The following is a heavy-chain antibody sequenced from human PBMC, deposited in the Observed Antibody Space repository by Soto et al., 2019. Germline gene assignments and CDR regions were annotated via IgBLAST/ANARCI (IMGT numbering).Heavy chain of an antibody. Sequence: SGPTLVNPTQTLTLTCTFSGFSLSTSGVGVGWIRQPPGKAPEWLALIYWNDDKRYSPSLKSRLTITKDTSKNQVVLTMTNMDPVDTATYYCAHRRAQYSSSWYQEYFQHWGQGTLVTVSS. CDR2: IYWNDDK. D-gene: IGHD6-13*01. V-gene: IGHV2-5*01. CDR3: AHRRAQYSSSWYQEYFQH. CDR1: GFSLSTSGVG. J-gene: IGHJ1*01.